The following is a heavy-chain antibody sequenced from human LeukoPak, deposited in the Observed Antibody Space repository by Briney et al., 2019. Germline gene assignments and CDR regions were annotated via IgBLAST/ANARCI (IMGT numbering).Heavy chain of an antibody. V-gene: IGHV4-30-2*01. D-gene: IGHD4-17*01. J-gene: IGHJ5*02. Sequence: SQTLSLTCTVSGGSISSGGYYWSWIRQPPGKGLEWIGYIYHSGSTYYNPSLKSRVTISVDKSKNQFSLKLSSVTAADTAVYYCARGQSMTTVTTRVYDPWGQGTLVTVSS. CDR3: ARGQSMTTVTTRVYDP. CDR1: GGSISSGGYY. CDR2: IYHSGST.